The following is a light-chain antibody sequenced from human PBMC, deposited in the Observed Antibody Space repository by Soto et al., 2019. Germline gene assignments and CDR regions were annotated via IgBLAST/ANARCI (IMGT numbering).Light chain of an antibody. Sequence: QSALTQPASVSGSPGQSITISCTVTSSDIGGYDYVSWYQQHPDKAPKPMIYEVTNRPSGVSNRFSGSKSGNTASPTISGLRAEDESDYYCSSHTSGSTRVFGTGTTLTVL. V-gene: IGLV2-14*01. CDR3: SSHTSGSTRV. CDR1: SSDIGGYDY. J-gene: IGLJ1*01. CDR2: EVT.